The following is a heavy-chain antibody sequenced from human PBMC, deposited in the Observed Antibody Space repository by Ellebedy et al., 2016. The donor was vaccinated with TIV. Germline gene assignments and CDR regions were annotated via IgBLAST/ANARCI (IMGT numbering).Heavy chain of an antibody. CDR3: TRDIRGGSYYFDY. CDR1: GYTFTSYG. J-gene: IGHJ4*02. V-gene: IGHV1-18*04. CDR2: ISAYNGNT. Sequence: AASVTVSCKPSGYTFTSYGISRVRQAPGQGLQGMGWISAYNGNTNYAQMLQGRITMTTDTFTSTAYMELRSLRSDDPAVYYCTRDIRGGSYYFDYWGQGTLVTVSS. D-gene: IGHD2-15*01.